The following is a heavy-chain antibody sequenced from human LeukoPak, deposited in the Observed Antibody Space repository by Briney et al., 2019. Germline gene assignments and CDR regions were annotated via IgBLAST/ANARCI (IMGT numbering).Heavy chain of an antibody. J-gene: IGHJ4*02. CDR1: GFTFSSYS. CDR3: AKDSITMVRGVPDY. D-gene: IGHD3-10*01. V-gene: IGHV3-48*04. CDR2: ISSSSSTI. Sequence: GGSLRLSCAASGFTFSSYSMNWVRQAPGKGLEWVSYISSSSSTIYYADSVKGRFTISRDNAKNSLYLQMNSLRTEDTAVYYCAKDSITMVRGVPDYWGQGTLVTVSS.